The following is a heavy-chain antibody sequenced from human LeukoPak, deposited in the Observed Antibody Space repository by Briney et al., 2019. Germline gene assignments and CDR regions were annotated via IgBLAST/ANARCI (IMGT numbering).Heavy chain of an antibody. CDR1: GVSISNYY. Sequence: SETLPLTCTVSGVSISNYYWSWVRQPAGKGLEWIGRIYTSGSAKYNPSLKSRATMSVDTSKNQFSLKMSFVTAADTAVYYCARDDDLSLGYWGQGTLVTVSS. D-gene: IGHD1-1*01. CDR3: ARDDDLSLGY. V-gene: IGHV4-4*07. CDR2: IYTSGSA. J-gene: IGHJ4*02.